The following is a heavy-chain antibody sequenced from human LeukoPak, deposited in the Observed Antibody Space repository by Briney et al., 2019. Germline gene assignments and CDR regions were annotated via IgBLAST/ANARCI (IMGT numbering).Heavy chain of an antibody. J-gene: IGHJ3*02. Sequence: GGSLRLSCAASGFTFSSYGMHWVRQAPGKGLEWVSAISGSGGSTYYADSVKGRFTISRDNSKNTLYLQMNSLRAEDTAVYYCAKASGVPASFDIWGQGTMVTVSS. V-gene: IGHV3-23*01. CDR1: GFTFSSYG. D-gene: IGHD2-2*01. CDR2: ISGSGGST. CDR3: AKASGVPASFDI.